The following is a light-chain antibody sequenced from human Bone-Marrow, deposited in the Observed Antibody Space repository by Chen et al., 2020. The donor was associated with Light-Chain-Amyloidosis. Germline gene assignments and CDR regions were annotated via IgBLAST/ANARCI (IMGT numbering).Light chain of an antibody. Sequence: QSALTQPASVSGSPGQSTTISCPGTSSDVGGDNHVSWYQQHPAKAPKLMIYEVTNRPSWVPDRFSGSKSDNTASLTISGLQTEDEADYFCSSYTITNTLVFGSGTRVTVL. CDR2: EVT. CDR1: SSDVGGDNH. J-gene: IGLJ1*01. V-gene: IGLV2-14*01. CDR3: SSYTITNTLV.